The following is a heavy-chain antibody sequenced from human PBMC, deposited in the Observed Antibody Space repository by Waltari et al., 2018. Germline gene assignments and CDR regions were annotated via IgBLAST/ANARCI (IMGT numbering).Heavy chain of an antibody. Sequence: QVQLVESGGGVVQPGRSLRLSCAASGFTCSSYGMHWVRQAPGKGLEWVAVIWYDGSNKYYADSVKGRFTISRDNSKNTLYLQMNSLRAEDTAVYYCASWPYGDYTDGFDYWGQGTLVTVSS. V-gene: IGHV3-33*01. CDR1: GFTCSSYG. CDR3: ASWPYGDYTDGFDY. D-gene: IGHD4-17*01. CDR2: IWYDGSNK. J-gene: IGHJ4*02.